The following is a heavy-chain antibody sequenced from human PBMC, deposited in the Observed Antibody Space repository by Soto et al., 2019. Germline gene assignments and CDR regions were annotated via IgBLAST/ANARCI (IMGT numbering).Heavy chain of an antibody. CDR2: IKSNTYGGTA. CDR3: TTYDFWSSSSNYHYMDV. CDR1: GFTFSNAW. J-gene: IGHJ6*03. V-gene: IGHV3-15*01. Sequence: EVQLVESEGGLVKPGGSLRLSCAASGFTFSNAWMGWVRQAPGKGLEWVGRIKSNTYGGTADYAAPVKDRFTISRDDSKNTLYLQMNSLKTEDTAVYYCTTYDFWSSSSNYHYMDVWGEGTTVTVSS. D-gene: IGHD3-3*01.